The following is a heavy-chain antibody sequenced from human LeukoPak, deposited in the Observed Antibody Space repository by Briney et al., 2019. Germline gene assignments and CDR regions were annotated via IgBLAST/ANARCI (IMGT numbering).Heavy chain of an antibody. D-gene: IGHD3-10*01. CDR3: SGVLRPMASQYYCNY. CDR1: GASINTYY. J-gene: IGHJ4*02. V-gene: IGHV4-59*01. Sequence: SETLSLTHTVSGASINTYYRRWIRQPPGKGLEWIGYIYYSGTTSYNPSLKTRVTISIETSKNQFSLKLSSVTAADTAVYYCSGVLRPMASQYYCNYWGQGTLVTVSS. CDR2: IYYSGTT.